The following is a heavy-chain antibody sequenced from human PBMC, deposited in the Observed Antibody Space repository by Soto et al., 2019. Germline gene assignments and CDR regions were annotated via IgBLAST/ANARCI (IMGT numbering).Heavy chain of an antibody. J-gene: IGHJ5*02. CDR3: ARAAVVVPAAIPNWFDP. D-gene: IGHD2-2*02. Sequence: QTLSLTRAIPGESVSSTSAAWNWIRQSPSRGLEWLGRTYYRSKWYNDYAVSVKSRITINPDTSKNQFSLQLKSVTPEDTAVYYCARAAVVVPAAIPNWFDPWGQGTLVTVSS. CDR2: TYYRSKWYN. CDR1: GESVSSTSAA. V-gene: IGHV6-1*01.